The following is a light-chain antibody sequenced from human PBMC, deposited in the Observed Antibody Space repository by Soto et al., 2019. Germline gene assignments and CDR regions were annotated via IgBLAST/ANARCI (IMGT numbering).Light chain of an antibody. Sequence: QSALTQPASVSGSPGQSITISCTGTSSDVGGYDYVSWYQQLPGRAPKLMIFDVSNRPSGVSNRFSGSKSGNTASLTISGLQADDEADYYCSSYTSSSTLVFGGGTKLTVL. CDR1: SSDVGGYDY. V-gene: IGLV2-14*01. CDR3: SSYTSSSTLV. CDR2: DVS. J-gene: IGLJ2*01.